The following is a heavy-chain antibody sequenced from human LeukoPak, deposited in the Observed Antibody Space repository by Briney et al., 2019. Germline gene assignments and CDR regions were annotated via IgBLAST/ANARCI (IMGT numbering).Heavy chain of an antibody. D-gene: IGHD6-6*01. J-gene: IGHJ4*02. V-gene: IGHV3-7*01. CDR2: IKEDGSEK. CDR1: GFTFSSYW. Sequence: GGSLRLFCAASGFTFSSYWMSWVRQGPGKGLEWVANIKEDGSEKHYVDSVKGRFTISRDNTKNSLYLQLNSLRAEDTAVYYCARISSSSIGYWGQGVLVTVSS. CDR3: ARISSSSIGY.